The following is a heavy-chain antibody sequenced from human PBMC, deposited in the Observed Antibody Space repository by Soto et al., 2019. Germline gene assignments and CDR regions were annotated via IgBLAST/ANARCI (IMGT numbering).Heavy chain of an antibody. Sequence: QVQLVESGGGVVQPGRSLRLSCAASGFTFSSYGMHWVRQAPGKGLEWVAVISYDGSNKYYADSVKGRFTISRDNSKNTLYLQMNSLRAEDTAVYYCAKKPLFDPWGQGTLVTVSS. CDR3: AKKPLFDP. CDR1: GFTFSSYG. V-gene: IGHV3-30*18. J-gene: IGHJ5*02. CDR2: ISYDGSNK.